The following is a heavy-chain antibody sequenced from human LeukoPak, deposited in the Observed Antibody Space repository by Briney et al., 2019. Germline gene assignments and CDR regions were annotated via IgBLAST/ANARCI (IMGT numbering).Heavy chain of an antibody. V-gene: IGHV3-43*01. Sequence: PGGSLRLSCAASGFIFDDYTMHWVRQAPGKGLEWVSLISWDGGSTYYADSVKGRFTISRDNSKNSLYLQMNSLRTEDTALYYCAKCSIAYDNGDYGRDDYFDYWGQGTLVTVSS. J-gene: IGHJ4*02. CDR3: AKCSIAYDNGDYGRDDYFDY. CDR2: ISWDGGST. D-gene: IGHD4-17*01. CDR1: GFIFDDYT.